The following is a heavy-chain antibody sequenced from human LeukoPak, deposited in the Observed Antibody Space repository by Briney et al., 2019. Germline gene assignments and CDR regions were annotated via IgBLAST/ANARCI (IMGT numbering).Heavy chain of an antibody. CDR1: GFTFSSYA. D-gene: IGHD3-10*01. CDR2: IKQDGSEK. CDR3: ARERGSGSYHPFDP. J-gene: IGHJ5*02. V-gene: IGHV3-7*01. Sequence: GRSLRLSCAASGFTFSSYAMHWVRQAPGKGLEWVVNIKQDGSEKYYVDSVKGRFTISRDNAKNSLYLQMNSLRAEDTAVYYCARERGSGSYHPFDPWGQGTLVTVSS.